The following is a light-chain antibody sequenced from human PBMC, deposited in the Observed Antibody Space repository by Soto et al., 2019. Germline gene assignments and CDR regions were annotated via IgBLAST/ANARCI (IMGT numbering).Light chain of an antibody. J-gene: IGKJ1*01. CDR3: QQYNSWT. CDR2: DAS. V-gene: IGKV3-11*01. Sequence: EIVLTQSPATLSLSPGERAPLSCRARQSVSSYLAWYPQKPGQAPRLLIYDASNRATGIPARFSGSGSGTEFTLTISSLQPDDFATYYCQQYNSWTFGQGTKVDIK. CDR1: QSVSSY.